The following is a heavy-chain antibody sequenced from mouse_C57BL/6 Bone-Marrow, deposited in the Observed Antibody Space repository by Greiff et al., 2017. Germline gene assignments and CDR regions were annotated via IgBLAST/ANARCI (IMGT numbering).Heavy chain of an antibody. Sequence: EVQLQQSGAELVRPGASVKLSCTASGFNIKDDYMHWVKQRPEQGLEWIGWIDPENGDTEYASTFPGKATIKADTSSNTAYLQLSSLTSEDTAVYYCTTAITTVSRGYAMDYWGQGTSVTVSS. J-gene: IGHJ4*01. CDR1: GFNIKDDY. CDR3: TTAITTVSRGYAMDY. D-gene: IGHD1-1*01. V-gene: IGHV14-4*01. CDR2: IDPENGDT.